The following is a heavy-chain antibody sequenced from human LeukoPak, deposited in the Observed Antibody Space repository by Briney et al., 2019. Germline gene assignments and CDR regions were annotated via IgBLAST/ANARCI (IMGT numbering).Heavy chain of an antibody. Sequence: GASVKVSCKASGGTFSSYAISWVRQAPGQGLEWMGRIIPIFGTANYAQKFQGRVTITADKSTSTAYMELSSLRSEDTAVYYCGREALLWFGESAGWGQGTLVTVSS. CDR1: GGTFSSYA. D-gene: IGHD3-10*01. J-gene: IGHJ4*02. CDR3: GREALLWFGESAG. V-gene: IGHV1-69*06. CDR2: IIPIFGTA.